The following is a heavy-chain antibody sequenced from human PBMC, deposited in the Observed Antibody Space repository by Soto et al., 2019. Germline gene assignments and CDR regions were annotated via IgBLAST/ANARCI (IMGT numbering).Heavy chain of an antibody. CDR3: ARVASSSWYPYYYYGVDV. Sequence: QVQLVESGGGVVQPGRSLRLSCAASGFTFSSYAMHWVRQAPGKGLEWVAVISYDGSNKYYADSVKGRFTISRDNSKNTLYLQMNSLRAEDTAVYYCARVASSSWYPYYYYGVDVWGQGTTVTVSS. CDR1: GFTFSSYA. J-gene: IGHJ6*02. CDR2: ISYDGSNK. D-gene: IGHD6-13*01. V-gene: IGHV3-30-3*01.